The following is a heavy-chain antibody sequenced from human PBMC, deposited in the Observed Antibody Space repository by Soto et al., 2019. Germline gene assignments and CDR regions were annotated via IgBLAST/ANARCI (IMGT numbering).Heavy chain of an antibody. CDR3: AKVQGLIDPYTH. CDR2: IYYSGST. V-gene: IGHV4-59*01. Sequence: PSETLSLTCTVSGGSISSYYWSWIRQPPGKGLEWIGYIYYSGSTNYNPSLKSRVTISVDTSKNQFSLKLSSVTAEDTAVYYCAKVQGLIDPYTHWGQGTLVTVSS. CDR1: GGSISSYY. J-gene: IGHJ4*02. D-gene: IGHD2-8*01.